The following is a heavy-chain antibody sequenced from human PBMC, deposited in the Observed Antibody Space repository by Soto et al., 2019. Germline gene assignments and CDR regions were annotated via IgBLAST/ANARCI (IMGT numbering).Heavy chain of an antibody. V-gene: IGHV1-18*01. CDR3: ARGPTDYYDNSGDYFLDY. D-gene: IGHD3-22*01. CDR2: ISTYNGNT. CDR1: GYTFTTYG. J-gene: IGHJ4*02. Sequence: QVQLVQSGAEVKKPGASVKVSCKASGYTFTTYGMSWVRQAPGQGLDWMGWISTYNGNTEYAERLQGRVTMTTDTTTSTAYMELRSLGSDDTAVYYCARGPTDYYDNSGDYFLDYWGQGTLVTVSS.